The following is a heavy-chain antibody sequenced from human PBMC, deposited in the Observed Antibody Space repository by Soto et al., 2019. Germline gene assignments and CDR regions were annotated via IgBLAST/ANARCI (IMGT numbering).Heavy chain of an antibody. J-gene: IGHJ4*02. CDR1: GGSFTSNNW. CDR3: ASRDPGTSVDY. V-gene: IGHV4-4*02. D-gene: IGHD1-7*01. CDR2: IYRTGST. Sequence: PAETLALTCAVSGGSFTSNNWWTWVRQPPGQGLEWIGEIYRTGSTNYNPSLKSRVTISLDKSENQFSLKVTSLTAADTAVYYCASRDPGTSVDYWGQGTLVTVSS.